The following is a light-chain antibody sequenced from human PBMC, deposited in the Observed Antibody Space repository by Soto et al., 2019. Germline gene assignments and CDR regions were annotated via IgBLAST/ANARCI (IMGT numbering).Light chain of an antibody. Sequence: DVQMTPPPSTLYGSLGDKVTITCRASQTISSWLAWYRQKPGKAPKLLLYKASTLKSGVPSRFSGSGSGTEFTLTISSLQPDDFATYYCQHYNSYSEAFGQGTKV. CDR1: QTISSW. V-gene: IGKV1-5*03. CDR3: QHYNSYSEA. CDR2: KAS. J-gene: IGKJ1*01.